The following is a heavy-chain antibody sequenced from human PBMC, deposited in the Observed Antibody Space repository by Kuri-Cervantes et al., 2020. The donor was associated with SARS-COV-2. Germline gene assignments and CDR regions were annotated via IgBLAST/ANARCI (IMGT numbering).Heavy chain of an antibody. CDR3: YCAPKEGFDS. CDR1: ETTFPNYD. D-gene: IGHD2-21*01. Sequence: ASVKVSCKTPETTFPNYDINWVRQAIGQGLEWMGMVKTNSGNTLYAQFFQGRVSMTRDISTSTVYMELSSLTSEDTAIYYCYCAPKEGFDSWGQGTLVTVSS. V-gene: IGHV1-8*01. J-gene: IGHJ4*02. CDR2: VKTNSGNT.